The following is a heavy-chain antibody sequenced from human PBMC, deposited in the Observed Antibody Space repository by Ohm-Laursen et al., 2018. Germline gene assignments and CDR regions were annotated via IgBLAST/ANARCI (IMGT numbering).Heavy chain of an antibody. J-gene: IGHJ3*01. Sequence: GSLRLSCTASGFSLRSYWMGWVRQIPGKGLEWVANINRDGGSESYVDSVQGRFTISRDNAKNLLYLQMNNLRAEDTAMYYCSRDYLSIWGQGTLVTVSS. CDR2: INRDGGSE. CDR1: GFSLRSYW. CDR3: SRDYLSI. D-gene: IGHD2/OR15-2a*01. V-gene: IGHV3-7*01.